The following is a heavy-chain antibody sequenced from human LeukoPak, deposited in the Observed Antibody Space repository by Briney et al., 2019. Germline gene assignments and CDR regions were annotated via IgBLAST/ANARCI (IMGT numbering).Heavy chain of an antibody. CDR1: GFTFSSYW. Sequence: GGSLRLSCAASGFTFSSYWMSWVRQAPGKGLEWVANIKQDGSEKNYVDSVKGRFTISRDNAKNALYLQMNSLRAEDTAVYFCARDYLYAFDYWGQGTLVTVSS. CDR3: ARDYLYAFDY. J-gene: IGHJ4*02. V-gene: IGHV3-7*01. D-gene: IGHD2-2*01. CDR2: IKQDGSEK.